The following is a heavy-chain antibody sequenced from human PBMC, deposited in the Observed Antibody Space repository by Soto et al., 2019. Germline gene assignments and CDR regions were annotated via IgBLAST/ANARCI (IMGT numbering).Heavy chain of an antibody. J-gene: IGHJ5*02. CDR2: IYYSGST. V-gene: IGHV4-59*08. CDR1: GGSISSYY. D-gene: IGHD2-15*01. CDR3: ARHHPAGHCSGGSCYSEIWFDT. Sequence: PSETLSLTCTVSGGSISSYYWSWIRQPPGKGLEWIGYIYYSGSTNYNPSLKSRVTISVDTSKNQFSLKLSSVTAAHTAVYYSARHHPAGHCSGGSCYSEIWFDTWGQGTLVTLSS.